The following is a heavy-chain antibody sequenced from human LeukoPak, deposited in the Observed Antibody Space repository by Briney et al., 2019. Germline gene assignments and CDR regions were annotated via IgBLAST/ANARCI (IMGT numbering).Heavy chain of an antibody. CDR2: ISYDGSNK. Sequence: GGSLRLSCAASGFTFSSYGMHWVRQAPGKGLEWVAVISYDGSNKYYADSVKGRFTISRDNSKNTLYLQMNSLRAEDTAVYYCARVRSQYYYYGMDVWGQGTTVTVSS. CDR3: ARVRSQYYYYGMDV. J-gene: IGHJ6*02. CDR1: GFTFSSYG. V-gene: IGHV3-30*03.